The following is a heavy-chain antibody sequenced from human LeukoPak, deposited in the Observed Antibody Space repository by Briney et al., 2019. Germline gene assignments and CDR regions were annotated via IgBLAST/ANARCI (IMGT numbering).Heavy chain of an antibody. CDR2: NYPGDSDT. Sequence: GESLKISCKGSGYSFATYWIGWVRQMPGKGLEWMGINYPGDSDTTYSPSFQGQVTMSADKSLSTAYLQWSSLKASDTAMYNWARRVSRSCFYSFYVWGQGTMVTVSS. CDR1: GYSFATYW. D-gene: IGHD2-21*01. CDR3: ARRVSRSCFYSFYV. V-gene: IGHV5-51*01. J-gene: IGHJ3*01.